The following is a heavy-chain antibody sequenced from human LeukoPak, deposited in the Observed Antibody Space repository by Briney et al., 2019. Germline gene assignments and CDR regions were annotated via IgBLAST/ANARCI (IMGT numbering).Heavy chain of an antibody. CDR1: GFTFASYA. J-gene: IGHJ6*02. Sequence: GGSLRLSCAASGFTFASYAMSWVRQGPGKGLEWVSVIGGGGDNIYYADSVKGRFTISRDTSRDHSKNMVYLQMNSLRPDDTAVYYCARTRSGYSGYAIYYGMDVWGRGTTVTVSS. CDR2: IGGGGDNI. CDR3: ARTRSGYSGYAIYYGMDV. D-gene: IGHD5-12*01. V-gene: IGHV3-23*01.